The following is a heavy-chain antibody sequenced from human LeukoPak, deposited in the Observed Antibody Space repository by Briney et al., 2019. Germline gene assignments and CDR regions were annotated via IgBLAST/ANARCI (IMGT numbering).Heavy chain of an antibody. Sequence: GGSLRLSCAASGFTFSSYAMSWVRQAPGKGLEWVSAFSGGGGGTYYADSVKGRLTVSRDNSKNTLYLQMISLRAEDTAVYYCAKRGHYDSSGSYAPFDYWGQGTLVTVSS. CDR2: FSGGGGGT. CDR3: AKRGHYDSSGSYAPFDY. D-gene: IGHD3-22*01. J-gene: IGHJ4*02. V-gene: IGHV3-23*01. CDR1: GFTFSSYA.